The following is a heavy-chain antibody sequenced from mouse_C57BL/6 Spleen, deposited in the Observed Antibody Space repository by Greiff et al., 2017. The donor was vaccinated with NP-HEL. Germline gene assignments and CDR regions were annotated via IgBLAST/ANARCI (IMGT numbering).Heavy chain of an antibody. J-gene: IGHJ1*03. V-gene: IGHV14-4*01. CDR1: GFNIKDDY. Sequence: EVQLQQSGAELVRPGASVKLSCTASGFNIKDDYMHWVKQRPEQGLEWIGWIDPENGDTEYASKFQGKATITADTSSNTAYLQLSSLTSEDTAFYYCTTTNYYGSSYGYFDVWGTGTTVTVSS. CDR3: TTTNYYGSSYGYFDV. D-gene: IGHD1-1*01. CDR2: IDPENGDT.